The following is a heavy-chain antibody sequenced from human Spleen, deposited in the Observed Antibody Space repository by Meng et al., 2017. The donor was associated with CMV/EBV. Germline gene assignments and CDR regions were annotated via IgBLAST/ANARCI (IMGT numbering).Heavy chain of an antibody. J-gene: IGHJ5*02. D-gene: IGHD3-10*01. CDR2: THYSGNT. Sequence: TVSGDSISSDTYYWGWIRQPPGKRLDCIGFTHYSGNTYYNPSLKSRVTLSVDRSKNQFSLKLKSVTAADTAMYYCARVKYGSPNWIDPWGQGTLVTVSS. CDR1: GDSISSDTYY. CDR3: ARVKYGSPNWIDP. V-gene: IGHV4-39*07.